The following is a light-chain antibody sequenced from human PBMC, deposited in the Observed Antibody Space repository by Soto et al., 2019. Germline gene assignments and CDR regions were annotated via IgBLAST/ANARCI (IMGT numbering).Light chain of an antibody. CDR3: QEGTYWPA. J-gene: IGKJ4*01. CDR1: QSVSGS. CDR2: DAS. V-gene: IGKV3-11*01. Sequence: EIVLTQSPAILSLSPGEKATLSCRASQSVSGSLGWYQQKPGQAPRLIIYDASVRATGIPARFSGSGSGTDFTLTISSLEPEDFAVYYCQEGTYWPAFGGGTMVEIK.